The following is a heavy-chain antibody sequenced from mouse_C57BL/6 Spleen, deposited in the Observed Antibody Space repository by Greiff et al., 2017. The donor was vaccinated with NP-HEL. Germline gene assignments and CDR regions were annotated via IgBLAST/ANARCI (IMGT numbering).Heavy chain of an antibody. CDR2: ISNGGGST. D-gene: IGHD4-1*01. CDR3: ARRNWDEDYYAMDY. Sequence: EVKVVESGGGLVQPGGSLKLSCAASGFTFSDYYMYWVRQTPEKRLEWVAYISNGGGSTYYPDTVKGRFTISRDNAKNTLYLQMSRLKSEDTAMYNCARRNWDEDYYAMDYWGQGTSVTVSS. CDR1: GFTFSDYY. J-gene: IGHJ4*01. V-gene: IGHV5-12*01.